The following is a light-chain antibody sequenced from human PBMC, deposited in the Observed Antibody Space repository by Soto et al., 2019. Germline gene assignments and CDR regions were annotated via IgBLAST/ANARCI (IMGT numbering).Light chain of an antibody. CDR1: SSDVGGYNY. CDR3: SSNTTTTPFV. V-gene: IGLV2-14*03. Sequence: QSALTQPASVSGSPGQSITISCTGTSSDVGGYNYVSWYQQHPGKAPKLMISDVTNRPSGVSNSFSGSKSDKTASLTISRPQAEDGAEYSCSSNTTTTPFVFGIGTKATVL. CDR2: DVT. J-gene: IGLJ1*01.